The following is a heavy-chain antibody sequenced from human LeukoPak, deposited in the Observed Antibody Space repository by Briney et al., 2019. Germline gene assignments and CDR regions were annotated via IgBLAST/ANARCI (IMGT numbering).Heavy chain of an antibody. J-gene: IGHJ4*02. CDR2: IYPGDCGT. CDR3: ARHGGDCSSTICSYPFDY. D-gene: IGHD2-2*01. Sequence: GESLQISCKGSGYSFINYWIGWVRQMPGKGLEWMGIIYPGDCGTSYSHSFQGQVTISADKSISTAYLQWSSLKASDTAMYYCARHGGDCSSTICSYPFDYWGQGTLVTVSS. V-gene: IGHV5-51*01. CDR1: GYSFINYW.